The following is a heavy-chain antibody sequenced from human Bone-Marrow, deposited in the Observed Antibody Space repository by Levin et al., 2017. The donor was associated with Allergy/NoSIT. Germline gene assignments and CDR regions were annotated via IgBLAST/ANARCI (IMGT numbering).Heavy chain of an antibody. V-gene: IGHV3-7*01. CDR2: IKQGAYEK. J-gene: IGHJ4*02. CDR1: GFTFRRHW. Sequence: GGSLRLSCVGSGFTFRRHWMSWVRQAPGKGLEWVANIKQGAYEKSYVDFVKGRFTISRDDASNSVFLQMNSLRVEDTATYYCVRGPDYGDRADFFDSWGPGTRVTVSS. CDR3: VRGPDYGDRADFFDS. D-gene: IGHD4/OR15-4a*01.